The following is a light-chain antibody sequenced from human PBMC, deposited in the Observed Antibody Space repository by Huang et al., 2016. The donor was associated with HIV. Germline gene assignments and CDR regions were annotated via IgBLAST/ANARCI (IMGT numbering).Light chain of an antibody. J-gene: IGKJ1*01. V-gene: IGKV3-15*01. CDR1: QSVSSN. CDR3: QQYKNWWT. CDR2: GAS. Sequence: EIVMTQSPATLSVSPGERVTLSCRASQSVSSNLAWVQQKPGQSPRRLIYGASTRATGIPARFSGSGSGTEFTLTISSLQSEDFAVYYCQQYKNWWTFGQGTKVEIK.